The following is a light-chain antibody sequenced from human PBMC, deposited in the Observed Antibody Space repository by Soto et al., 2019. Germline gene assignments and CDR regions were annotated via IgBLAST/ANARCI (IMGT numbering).Light chain of an antibody. J-gene: IGKJ4*01. CDR3: QQYGTSPLT. CDR2: GAS. Sequence: VLTQSPCTLSLSPGERATLSCRASQSVGDSYLAWYQQKPGQAPSLLIYGASSRATGIPDRFSGSGSGTDFTLTISNLEPEDFAVYYCQQYGTSPLTFGAGTKVESK. V-gene: IGKV3-20*01. CDR1: QSVGDSY.